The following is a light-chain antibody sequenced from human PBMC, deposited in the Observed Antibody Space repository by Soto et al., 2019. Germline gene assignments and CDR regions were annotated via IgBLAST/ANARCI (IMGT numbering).Light chain of an antibody. V-gene: IGKV2-28*01. Sequence: EIVMTQSPVSLPVTPGEPASISCRSSQSLLDADGYNFLDWYLQKPGQSPQLLIYLGSNRASGVPDRVSGSGSSTDFTLKISRVEAEDVGVYYCMQARQLPRTFGQGTKLEIK. CDR2: LGS. J-gene: IGKJ2*01. CDR1: QSLLDADGYNF. CDR3: MQARQLPRT.